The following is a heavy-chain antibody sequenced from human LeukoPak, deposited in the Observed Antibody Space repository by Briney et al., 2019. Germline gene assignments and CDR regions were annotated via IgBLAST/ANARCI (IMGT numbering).Heavy chain of an antibody. CDR1: GFAVNTYD. J-gene: IGHJ4*02. Sequence: GGSLRLSCAASGFAVNTYDMHWVRQAPGEGPQWIAYFGISGTIYYADSVRGRFTISRDSAKNSLYLQMNGLRVDDTAIYYCAGYGVYPYWGQGTPVTASS. CDR3: AGYGVYPY. D-gene: IGHD5/OR15-5a*01. CDR2: FGISGTI. V-gene: IGHV3-48*01.